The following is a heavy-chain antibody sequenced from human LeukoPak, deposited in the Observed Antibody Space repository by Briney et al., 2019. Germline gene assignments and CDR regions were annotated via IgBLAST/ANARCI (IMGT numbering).Heavy chain of an antibody. V-gene: IGHV3-49*04. D-gene: IGHD2-8*01. CDR2: VRNEAYRGAA. J-gene: IGHJ4*02. Sequence: GRSLRLSCVGSGFTPGEYAIRWVRQAPGKGLEGVAFVRNEAYRGAAEYAASVRGRFVASRDNYKSIAYLQMNSVTTEDTAMYYCTRSHGLIHGHFDQWGQGGLVTVSS. CDR3: TRSHGLIHGHFDQ. CDR1: GFTPGEYA.